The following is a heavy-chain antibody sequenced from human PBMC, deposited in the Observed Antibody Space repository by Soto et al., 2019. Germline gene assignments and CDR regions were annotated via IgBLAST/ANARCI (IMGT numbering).Heavy chain of an antibody. V-gene: IGHV4-30-4*01. Sequence: KPSETLSLTCTVSCGSISSGDYYWSWIRQPPGKGLEWIGYIYYSGSTYYNPSLKSRVTISVDTSKNQFSLKLSSVTAADTAVYYCARDYYGSGVFDYWGQGTLVTVSS. D-gene: IGHD3-10*01. J-gene: IGHJ4*02. CDR2: IYYSGST. CDR3: ARDYYGSGVFDY. CDR1: CGSISSGDYY.